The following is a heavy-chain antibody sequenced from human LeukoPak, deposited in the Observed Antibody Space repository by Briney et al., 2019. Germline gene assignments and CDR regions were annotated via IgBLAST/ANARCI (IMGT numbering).Heavy chain of an antibody. Sequence: ASVKVSCKASGYTFTGYYMHWVRQAPGQGLEWMGWTNPNSGGTNYAQKFQGWVTMTRDTSISTAYMELSRLRSDDTAVYYCARGDYGDLNWFDPWGQGTLVTVSS. CDR2: TNPNSGGT. J-gene: IGHJ5*02. CDR3: ARGDYGDLNWFDP. V-gene: IGHV1-2*04. CDR1: GYTFTGYY. D-gene: IGHD4-17*01.